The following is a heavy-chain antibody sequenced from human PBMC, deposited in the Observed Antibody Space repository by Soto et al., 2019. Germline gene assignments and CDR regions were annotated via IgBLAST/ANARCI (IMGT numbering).Heavy chain of an antibody. CDR1: GYTFTSYG. J-gene: IGHJ4*02. CDR3: ARTGKPMPTSENY. Sequence: ASVKVSCKASGYTFTSYGITWVRQAPGQGLEWMGWISAHNGNKKYAQKFQGRVTMTTDTSTSTAYMDLRSLRSDDTAVYYCARTGKPMPTSENYWGQGTLVTVSS. V-gene: IGHV1-18*01. D-gene: IGHD2-2*01. CDR2: ISAHNGNK.